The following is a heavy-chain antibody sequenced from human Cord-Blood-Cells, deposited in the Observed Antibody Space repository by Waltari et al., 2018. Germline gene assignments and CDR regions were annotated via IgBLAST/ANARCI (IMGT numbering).Heavy chain of an antibody. V-gene: IGHV4-34*01. Sequence: QVQLQQWGAGLLKPSETLSLTCAVYGGSFSGYYWSWIRQPPGKGLEWIGEINHSGSTNYNPSLKSRVTISVDTSKNQFSLKLSSVTAADTAVYYCARAYGDIVVVPAAMIFDYWGQGTLVTVSS. J-gene: IGHJ4*02. CDR2: INHSGST. D-gene: IGHD2-2*01. CDR3: ARAYGDIVVVPAAMIFDY. CDR1: GGSFSGYY.